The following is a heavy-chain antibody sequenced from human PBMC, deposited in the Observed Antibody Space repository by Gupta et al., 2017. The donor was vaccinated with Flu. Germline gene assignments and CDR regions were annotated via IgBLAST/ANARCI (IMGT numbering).Heavy chain of an antibody. CDR1: GGSISSGSYY. D-gene: IGHD5-24*01. V-gene: IGHV4-61*02. J-gene: IGHJ4*02. CDR3: ARGRGRWLQSKSDPGRIDY. Sequence: QVQLQESGPGLVKPSQTLSLTCTVSGGSISSGSYYWSWIRQPAGKGLEWIGRIYTSGSTNYNPSLKSRVTISVDTSKNQFSLKLSSVTAADTAVYYCARGRGRWLQSKSDPGRIDYWGQGTLVTVSS. CDR2: IYTSGST.